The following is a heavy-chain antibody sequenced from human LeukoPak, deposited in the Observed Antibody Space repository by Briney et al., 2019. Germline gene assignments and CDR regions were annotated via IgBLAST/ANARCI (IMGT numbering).Heavy chain of an antibody. D-gene: IGHD6-13*01. Sequence: GGSLRLSCAASGFTFSSYAMSWVRQAPGKGLEWVSAISGSGGSTYYADSVKGRFTISRDNSKNTLYLQMNSLRAEDTAVYYCAKDGVAAAGTNYKNDAFDIWGQGTMVTVSS. J-gene: IGHJ3*02. CDR3: AKDGVAAAGTNYKNDAFDI. CDR2: ISGSGGST. V-gene: IGHV3-23*01. CDR1: GFTFSSYA.